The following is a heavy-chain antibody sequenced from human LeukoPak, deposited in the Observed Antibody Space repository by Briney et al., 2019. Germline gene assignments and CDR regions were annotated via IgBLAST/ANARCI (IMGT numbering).Heavy chain of an antibody. J-gene: IGHJ5*02. V-gene: IGHV4-59*08. CDR3: ARHHIAVGDIS. CDR2: MYYSGNT. D-gene: IGHD2-2*01. CDR1: GGSISSHY. Sequence: SETLSLTCSVSGGSISSHYWSWIRQPPGKGLEWIAHMYYSGNTKYNPSLKSRVTISVDTSKTQFSPKLSSATAADTAVYYCARHHIAVGDISWGQGTLVTVSS.